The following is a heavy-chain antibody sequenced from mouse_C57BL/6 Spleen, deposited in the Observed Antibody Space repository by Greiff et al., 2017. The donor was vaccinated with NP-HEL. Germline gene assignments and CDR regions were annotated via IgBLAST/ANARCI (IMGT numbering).Heavy chain of an antibody. Sequence: VQLQQSGAELVRPGASVKLSCTASGFNIKDDYMHWVKQRPEQGLEWIGWIDPENGDTDYASKFKGNATITADTSSNTAYLQLSSLTSEDTSCYCCTCDEAYWGQGTLVTVSA. CDR3: TCDEAY. V-gene: IGHV14-4*01. J-gene: IGHJ3*01. CDR2: IDPENGDT. CDR1: GFNIKDDY.